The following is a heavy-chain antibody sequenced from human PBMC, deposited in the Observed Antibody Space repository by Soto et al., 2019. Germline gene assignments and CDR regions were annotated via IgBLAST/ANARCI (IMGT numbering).Heavy chain of an antibody. CDR2: ISSVSTYT. V-gene: IGHV3-11*06. CDR1: GFTFSDYY. CDR3: ARGTAVTTFYYGMDV. Sequence: GGSLRLSCAASGFTFSDYYMSWIRQAPGKGLEWVSYISSVSTYTNYADSVKGRFTMSRDNAKNSLNLQMNSLRAEDTAVYYCARGTAVTTFYYGMDVWGQGTTVTVSS. J-gene: IGHJ6*02. D-gene: IGHD4-4*01.